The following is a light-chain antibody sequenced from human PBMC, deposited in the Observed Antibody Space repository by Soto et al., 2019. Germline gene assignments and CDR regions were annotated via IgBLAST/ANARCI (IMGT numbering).Light chain of an antibody. CDR1: NSDVGSHNF. CDR3: CSLTNGATWV. V-gene: IGLV2-23*01. CDR2: EAS. Sequence: QSALTQPASVSGSPGQSITISCTGTNSDVGSHNFVSWYQQYPGKAPKLLIYEASKRPSGLSNRFSGSKSGNTASLPISGLQAEDEADYYCCSLTNGATWVFGGGTTLTVL. J-gene: IGLJ3*02.